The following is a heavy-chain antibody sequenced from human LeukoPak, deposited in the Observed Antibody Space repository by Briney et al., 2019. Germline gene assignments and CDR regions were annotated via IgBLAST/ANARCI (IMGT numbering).Heavy chain of an antibody. CDR2: INSDGSST. V-gene: IGHV3-74*01. CDR3: ASYYYDSSGAI. J-gene: IGHJ3*02. D-gene: IGHD3-22*01. Sequence: SGGSLRLSCAASGCTFSSYWMHWVRQAPGKGLVWVSRINSDGSSTSYADSVRGRFTISRDNAKNTLYLQMNSLRAEDTAVYYCASYYYDSSGAIWGQGTMVTVSS. CDR1: GCTFSSYW.